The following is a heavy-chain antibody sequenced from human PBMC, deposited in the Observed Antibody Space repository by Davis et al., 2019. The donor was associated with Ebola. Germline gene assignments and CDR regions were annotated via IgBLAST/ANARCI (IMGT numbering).Heavy chain of an antibody. Sequence: SVKVSCKASGYTFTSYGISWVRQAPGQGLEWMGGIIPIFGTANYAQKFQGRVTITADKSTSTAYMELSSLRSEDTAVYYCARSSSWYFDYGMDVWGQGTTVTVSS. D-gene: IGHD6-13*01. CDR1: GYTFTSYG. J-gene: IGHJ6*02. V-gene: IGHV1-69*06. CDR3: ARSSSWYFDYGMDV. CDR2: IIPIFGTA.